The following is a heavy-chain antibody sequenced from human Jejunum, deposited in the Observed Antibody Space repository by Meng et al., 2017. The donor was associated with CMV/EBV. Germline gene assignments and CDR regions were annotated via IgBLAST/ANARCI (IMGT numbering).Heavy chain of an antibody. D-gene: IGHD4-17*01. CDR2: ISGSSTYI. J-gene: IGHJ5*02. CDR1: GFTFTGYS. Sequence: GFTFTGYSIAWVRQAPGKGLEWLSYISGSSTYIYHEDSVKGRFTISRDNAKNSVYLQKNGLRAEDAAVYYCARAIDYGDPNWFDTWGQGTLVTVSS. V-gene: IGHV3-21*01. CDR3: ARAIDYGDPNWFDT.